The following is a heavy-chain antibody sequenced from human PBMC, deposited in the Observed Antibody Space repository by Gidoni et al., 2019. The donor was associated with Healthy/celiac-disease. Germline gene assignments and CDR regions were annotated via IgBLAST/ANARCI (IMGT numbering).Heavy chain of an antibody. CDR2: ISGSCGST. J-gene: IGHJ4*02. CDR1: GFTFSRYA. V-gene: IGHV3-23*01. CDR3: AKDRITMIVVAFDY. D-gene: IGHD3-22*01. Sequence: VPLLESGGGLVQPGGSPRLCCSAFGFTFSRYAMSWVRQGPGKGLEWFAAISGSCGSTYYADAVKGRFTISRDNSKNTLYLQMNSLRAEDTAVYYCAKDRITMIVVAFDYWGQGTLVTVSS.